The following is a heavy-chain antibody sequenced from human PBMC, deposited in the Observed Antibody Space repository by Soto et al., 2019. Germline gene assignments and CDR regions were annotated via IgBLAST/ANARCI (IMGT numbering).Heavy chain of an antibody. CDR2: ISGSGGST. D-gene: IGHD5-18*01. CDR1: GFTFSSYA. CDR3: AKPLGAELDTAMY. J-gene: IGHJ4*02. V-gene: IGHV3-23*01. Sequence: AGGSLRLSCAASGFTFSSYAMSWVRQAPGKGLEWVSAISGSGGSTYYADSVKGRFTISRDNSKNTLYLQMNSLRAEDTAVYYCAKPLGAELDTAMYWGQGTLVTVSS.